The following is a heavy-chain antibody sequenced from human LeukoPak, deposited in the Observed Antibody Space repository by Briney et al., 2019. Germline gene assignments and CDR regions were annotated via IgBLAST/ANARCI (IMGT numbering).Heavy chain of an antibody. Sequence: PSETLSLTCAVSGGSFSDYQWNWIRQSPGKGLEWIGSIYYSGSTYYNPSLKSRVTISVDTSKNQFSLKLSSVTAADTAVYYCARDLGNCGGDCYPFDYWGQGTLVTVSS. CDR1: GGSFSDYQ. J-gene: IGHJ4*02. D-gene: IGHD2-21*02. CDR3: ARDLGNCGGDCYPFDY. CDR2: IYYSGST. V-gene: IGHV4-34*01.